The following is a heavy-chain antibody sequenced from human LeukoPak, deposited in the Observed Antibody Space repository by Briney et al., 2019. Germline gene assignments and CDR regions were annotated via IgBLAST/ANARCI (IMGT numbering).Heavy chain of an antibody. J-gene: IGHJ3*02. Sequence: GGSLRLSCATSGFTFSSYGMHWVRQAPGKGLEWVAFIRYDGSIKYYADSVKGRFTISRDNSKNTLYLQMNSLRAEDTAVYYCAKVEEISSHYSGGAFDIWGQGTMVTVSS. CDR1: GFTFSSYG. D-gene: IGHD4-11*01. CDR2: IRYDGSIK. V-gene: IGHV3-30*02. CDR3: AKVEEISSHYSGGAFDI.